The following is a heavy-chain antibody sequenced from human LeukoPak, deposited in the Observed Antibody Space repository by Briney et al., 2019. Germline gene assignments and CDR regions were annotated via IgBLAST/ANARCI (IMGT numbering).Heavy chain of an antibody. D-gene: IGHD5-12*01. Sequence: GGSLRLSCAASGFTFSSHAIHWVRQAPGKGLEWVAVISYDGSNKYYADSVKGRFTISRDNSKNTVFLQMNSLRAEDTAVYYCARGYRSLDYWGQGTLVTVSS. CDR3: ARGYRSLDY. CDR1: GFTFSSHA. J-gene: IGHJ4*02. V-gene: IGHV3-30*04. CDR2: ISYDGSNK.